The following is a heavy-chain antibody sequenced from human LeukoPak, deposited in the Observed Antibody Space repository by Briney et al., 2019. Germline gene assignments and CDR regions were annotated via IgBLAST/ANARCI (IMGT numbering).Heavy chain of an antibody. D-gene: IGHD2-2*01. Sequence: ASVKVSCKASGYTFTSYGISWVRQAPGQGLEWMGWISAYNGNTNYAQKLQGRVTMTTDTSTSTAYMELRSLRSDDTAVYYCARGRGYCSSISCLPEGYWGQGTLVTVSS. CDR1: GYTFTSYG. J-gene: IGHJ4*02. CDR2: ISAYNGNT. CDR3: ARGRGYCSSISCLPEGY. V-gene: IGHV1-18*01.